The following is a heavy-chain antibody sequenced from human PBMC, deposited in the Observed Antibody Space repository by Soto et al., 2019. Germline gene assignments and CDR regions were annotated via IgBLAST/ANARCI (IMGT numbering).Heavy chain of an antibody. CDR1: GYTLTRYD. CDR3: ARQNDYGDYVSYFQH. D-gene: IGHD4-17*01. Sequence: QVQLVQSGAEVKKPGASVKVSFNASGYTLTRYDLNWVRQATGQGLEWMGWMKPNSGNTGYAQKFQGRVTMTRNTSISTAYMELSSLRSEDTAVYYCARQNDYGDYVSYFQHWGQGTLVTVSS. V-gene: IGHV1-8*01. CDR2: MKPNSGNT. J-gene: IGHJ1*01.